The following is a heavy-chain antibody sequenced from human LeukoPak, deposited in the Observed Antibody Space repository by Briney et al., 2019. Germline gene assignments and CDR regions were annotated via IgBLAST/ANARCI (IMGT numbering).Heavy chain of an antibody. D-gene: IGHD6-13*01. Sequence: QPGGSLRLSCAASGFTFSSYAMSWVRQAPGKGLEWVSAISGSGGSTYYADSVKGRFTISRDNSKNTLYLQMNSLRAEDTAVYYCAAGIAAAGNTNGDYWGQGTLVTVSS. CDR1: GFTFSSYA. CDR3: AAGIAAAGNTNGDY. CDR2: ISGSGGST. J-gene: IGHJ4*02. V-gene: IGHV3-23*01.